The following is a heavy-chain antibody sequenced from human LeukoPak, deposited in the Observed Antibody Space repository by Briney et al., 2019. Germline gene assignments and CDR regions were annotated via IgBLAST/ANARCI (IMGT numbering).Heavy chain of an antibody. J-gene: IGHJ5*02. CDR3: ARVSAAAGTPWWFDP. V-gene: IGHV4-34*01. CDR1: GGSFSGYY. Sequence: SETLSLTCAVYGGSFSGYYWSWIRQPPGKGLEWIGEINHSGSTNYNPSLKSRVTISVDTSKNQFSLKLSSVTAADTAVYYCARVSAAAGTPWWFDPWGQGTLVTVSS. CDR2: INHSGST. D-gene: IGHD6-13*01.